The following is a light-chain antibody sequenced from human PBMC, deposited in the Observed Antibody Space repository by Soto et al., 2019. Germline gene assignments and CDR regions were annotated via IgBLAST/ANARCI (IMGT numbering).Light chain of an antibody. CDR1: QSISSW. CDR3: QQYNSYSIP. J-gene: IGKJ5*01. V-gene: IGKV1-5*03. Sequence: IRMNKSPSTLSASVGDRVTITCRASQSISSWLAWYQQKPGKAPKLLIYKASSLESGVPSRFSGSGSGTEFTLTISSLQPDDFATYYCQQYNSYSIPFGQGTRLEIK. CDR2: KAS.